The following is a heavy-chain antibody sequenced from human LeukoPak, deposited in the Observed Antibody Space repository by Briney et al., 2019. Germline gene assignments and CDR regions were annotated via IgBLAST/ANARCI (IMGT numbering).Heavy chain of an antibody. Sequence: PGRSLRLSCAASGFTFDDYAMHWVRQAPGKGLEWVSGISWNSGSIGYADSVKGRFTIPRDNAKNSLYLQMNSLRAEDTAVYYCARSNYYDSRSWGFDIWGQGTMVTVSS. CDR3: ARSNYYDSRSWGFDI. CDR1: GFTFDDYA. D-gene: IGHD3-22*01. V-gene: IGHV3-9*01. J-gene: IGHJ3*02. CDR2: ISWNSGSI.